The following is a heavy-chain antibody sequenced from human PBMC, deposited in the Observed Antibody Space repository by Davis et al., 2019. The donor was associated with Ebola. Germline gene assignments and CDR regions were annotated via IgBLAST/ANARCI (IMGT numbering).Heavy chain of an antibody. Sequence: ASVKVSCKASGYTFTGYYMHWVRQAPGQGLQWMGWISAYNGNTNYAQKLQGRVTMTTDTSTSTAYMELRSLRSDDTAVYYCARDEREDVLLWFRELEHGMDVWGQGTTVTVSS. CDR2: ISAYNGNT. CDR1: GYTFTGYY. J-gene: IGHJ6*02. D-gene: IGHD3-10*01. V-gene: IGHV1-18*04. CDR3: ARDEREDVLLWFRELEHGMDV.